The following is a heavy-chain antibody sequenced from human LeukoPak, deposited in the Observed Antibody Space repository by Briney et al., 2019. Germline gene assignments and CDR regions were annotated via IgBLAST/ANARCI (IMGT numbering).Heavy chain of an antibody. D-gene: IGHD3-22*01. V-gene: IGHV1-18*01. Sequence: ASVKVSCKASGYTFTSYGISWVRQAPGQGLEWMGWISAYNGNTSYAQKLQGRVTMTTDTSTSTAYMELRSLRSDDTAVYYCARDRGGYDSSGYSYYYYYGMDVWGQGTTVTVSS. CDR3: ARDRGGYDSSGYSYYYYYGMDV. CDR2: ISAYNGNT. J-gene: IGHJ6*02. CDR1: GYTFTSYG.